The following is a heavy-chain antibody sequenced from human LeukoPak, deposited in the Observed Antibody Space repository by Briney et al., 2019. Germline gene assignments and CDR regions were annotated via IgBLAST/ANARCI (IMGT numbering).Heavy chain of an antibody. D-gene: IGHD3-22*01. V-gene: IGHV4-39*07. J-gene: IGHJ5*02. CDR1: GGSISSSSYY. CDR2: IYYSGST. CDR3: AREYYYDSSGNNWFDP. Sequence: SETLSLTCTVSGGSISSSSYYWGWIRQPPGKGLEWIGSIYYSGSTYYNPSLKSRVTMSVDTSKNQFSLKLSSVTAADTAVYYCAREYYYDSSGNNWFDPWGQGTLVTVSS.